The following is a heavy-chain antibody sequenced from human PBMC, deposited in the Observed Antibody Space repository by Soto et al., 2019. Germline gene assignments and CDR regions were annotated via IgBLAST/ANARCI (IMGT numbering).Heavy chain of an antibody. CDR2: ISGSGGST. CDR1: GFTFSSYA. J-gene: IGHJ4*02. V-gene: IGHV3-23*01. D-gene: IGHD1-26*01. Sequence: GWSLRLSCAASGFTFSSYAMSWVRQAPGKGLEWVSAISGSGGSTYYADSVKGRFTISRDNSKNTLYLQMNSLRAEDTAVYYCASQISDRSGIDYWGQGTMVTVSS. CDR3: ASQISDRSGIDY.